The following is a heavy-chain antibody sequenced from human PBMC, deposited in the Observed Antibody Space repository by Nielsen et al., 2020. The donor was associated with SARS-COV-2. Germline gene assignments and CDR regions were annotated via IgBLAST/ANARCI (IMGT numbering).Heavy chain of an antibody. Sequence: ASVKVSCKASGYTFTAYYIHWVRQAPGQGLEWMGWFNPGSGGTKYAQKFQGRVTTTRDMSVNTAYMGLSGLTSDDTAVYYCARGAQQWLADYWGQGTLVTVSS. CDR3: ARGAQQWLADY. D-gene: IGHD6-19*01. V-gene: IGHV1-2*02. CDR2: FNPGSGGT. CDR1: GYTFTAYY. J-gene: IGHJ4*02.